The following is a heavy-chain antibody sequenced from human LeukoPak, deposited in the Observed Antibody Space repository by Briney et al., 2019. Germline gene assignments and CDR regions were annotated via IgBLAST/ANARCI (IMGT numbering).Heavy chain of an antibody. CDR1: GFTFDDYA. V-gene: IGHV3-43*02. D-gene: IGHD6-19*01. J-gene: IGHJ4*02. Sequence: RGSLRLSCAASGFTFDDYAMHWVRQAPGKGLEWVSLISGDGGSTYYADSVKGRFTISRDNSKNSLYLQVNSLRTEDTALYYCAKDMSSSGWYSVFDYWGQGTLVTVSS. CDR3: AKDMSSSGWYSVFDY. CDR2: ISGDGGST.